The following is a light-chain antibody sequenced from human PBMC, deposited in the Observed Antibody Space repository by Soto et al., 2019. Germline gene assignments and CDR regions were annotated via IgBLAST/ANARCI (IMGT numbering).Light chain of an antibody. Sequence: QSVLTQPPSVSGSPGQSVTISCTGTSSDVGSYNRVSWYQQPPGTAPKLMICEVSNRPSGVPDRFSGSKSGNTASLTISGLQAEDEADYYCSSYTSSFVVFGGGTKLTVL. CDR2: EVS. CDR1: SSDVGSYNR. CDR3: SSYTSSFVV. J-gene: IGLJ2*01. V-gene: IGLV2-18*02.